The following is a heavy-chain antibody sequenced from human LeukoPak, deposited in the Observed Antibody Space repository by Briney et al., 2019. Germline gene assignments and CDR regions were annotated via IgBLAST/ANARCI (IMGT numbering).Heavy chain of an antibody. Sequence: PGRSLRLSCAASGFTFSSFGIYWVRQAPGKGLEWVAVISYDGSNKYYADSVKGRFTISRDNSKNTLYLQMNSLRTEDTAVYYCAKRMGPSIAATDLDYWGQGTLVTVSS. CDR1: GFTFSSFG. D-gene: IGHD6-13*01. CDR3: AKRMGPSIAATDLDY. CDR2: ISYDGSNK. J-gene: IGHJ4*02. V-gene: IGHV3-30*18.